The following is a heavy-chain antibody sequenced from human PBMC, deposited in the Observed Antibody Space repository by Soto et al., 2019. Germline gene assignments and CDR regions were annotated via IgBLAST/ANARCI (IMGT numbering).Heavy chain of an antibody. D-gene: IGHD2-2*01. CDR2: ISGNGGTT. CDR1: GFTFNSYA. CDR3: AKDALVVPAAMDCLDP. J-gene: IGHJ5*02. Sequence: GGSLRLSCAASGFTFNSYAMSWVRQAPGRGLEWVSVISGNGGTTYYADSVKGRFTISRDNSKNTLYLQMNSLRADDTAVYYCAKDALVVPAAMDCLDPRGQGTLVTVSS. V-gene: IGHV3-23*01.